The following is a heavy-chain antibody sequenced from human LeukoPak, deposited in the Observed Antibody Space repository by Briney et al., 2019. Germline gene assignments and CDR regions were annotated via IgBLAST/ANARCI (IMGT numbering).Heavy chain of an antibody. CDR3: ARYGKGRWLTSTRPFWYFDL. CDR1: GGSFSAYY. V-gene: IGHV4-34*01. CDR2: INHSGST. J-gene: IGHJ2*01. Sequence: SETLSLTCAVYGGSFSAYYWSWIRQPPGKGLEWNGEINHSGSTNYNPSLKSRVTISVDTSKNQFSLKLSSVTAADTAVYYCARYGKGRWLTSTRPFWYFDLWGRGTLVTVSS. D-gene: IGHD5-24*01.